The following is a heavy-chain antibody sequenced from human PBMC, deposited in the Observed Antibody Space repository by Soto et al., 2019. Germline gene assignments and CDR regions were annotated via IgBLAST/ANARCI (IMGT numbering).Heavy chain of an antibody. J-gene: IGHJ4*02. CDR3: ARVIDYWNGYSPDY. V-gene: IGHV1-8*01. Sequence: GASVKVSCKASGYTFTSYGVNWVRQATGQGLEWMGWMNPNSGDSGYAQKFQGRVTMTRNTSINTAYMELSGLRSEDTAVYYCARVIDYWNGYSPDYWGQGTLVTVSS. D-gene: IGHD3-3*01. CDR2: MNPNSGDS. CDR1: GYTFTSYG.